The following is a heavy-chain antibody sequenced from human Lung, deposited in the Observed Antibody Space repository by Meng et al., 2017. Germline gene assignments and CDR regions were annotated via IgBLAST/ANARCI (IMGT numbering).Heavy chain of an antibody. D-gene: IGHD4-17*01. CDR1: GFTFSTHW. CDR3: ARGGVTTDD. J-gene: IGHJ4*02. Sequence: EVQLVESGGGLVRPGGSLRLSCAASGFTFSTHWMHWVRQAPGKGLEWVSRITGDGSSTIYADSVQGRFTMSRDNAKNTLSLQMNSLRAEDTAVYYCARGGVTTDDWGQGTLVTVSS. CDR2: ITGDGSST. V-gene: IGHV3-74*01.